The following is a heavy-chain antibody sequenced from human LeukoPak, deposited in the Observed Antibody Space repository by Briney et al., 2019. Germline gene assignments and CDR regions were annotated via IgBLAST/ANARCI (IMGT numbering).Heavy chain of an antibody. Sequence: GGSLRLSCAASGFTFTSYWMHWVRQAPGKGLVWVSRINSDGSSTSYADSVKGRFTISRDNAKNTLCLQMNSLRAEDTAVYYCARRRDGYNLKWGVYYYYYYMDVRGKGTTVTISS. CDR3: ARRRDGYNLKWGVYYYYYYMDV. CDR1: GFTFTSYW. CDR2: INSDGSST. J-gene: IGHJ6*03. V-gene: IGHV3-74*01. D-gene: IGHD5-24*01.